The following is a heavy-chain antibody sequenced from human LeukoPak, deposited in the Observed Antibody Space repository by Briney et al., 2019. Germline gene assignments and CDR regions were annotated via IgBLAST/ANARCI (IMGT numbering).Heavy chain of an antibody. CDR1: GFTFSSYA. V-gene: IGHV3-23*01. CDR3: AGGWFGEDYYFDY. J-gene: IGHJ4*02. Sequence: PGGSLRLSCAASGFTFSSYAMSWVLQAPGKGLEWVSAISGSGGSTYYADSVKGRFTISRDNSKNTLYLQMNSLRAEDTAVYYCAGGWFGEDYYFDYWGQGTLVTVSS. D-gene: IGHD3-10*01. CDR2: ISGSGGST.